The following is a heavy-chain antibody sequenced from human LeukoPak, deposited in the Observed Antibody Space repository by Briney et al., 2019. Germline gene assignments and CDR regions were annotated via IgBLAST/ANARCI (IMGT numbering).Heavy chain of an antibody. CDR2: ISSSGSTI. J-gene: IGHJ6*04. Sequence: GGSLRLSCAASGFTFSNYEMNWVRQAPGKGLEWVSYISSSGSTIFYADSVKGRFTISRDNAKNSLYLQMNSLRAEDTAVYYCAELGITMIGGVWGKGTTVTISS. CDR1: GFTFSNYE. D-gene: IGHD3-10*02. V-gene: IGHV3-48*03. CDR3: AELGITMIGGV.